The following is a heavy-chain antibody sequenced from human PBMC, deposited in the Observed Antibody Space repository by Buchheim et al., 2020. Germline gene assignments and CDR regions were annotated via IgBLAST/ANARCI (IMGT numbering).Heavy chain of an antibody. J-gene: IGHJ4*02. V-gene: IGHV3-33*01. CDR3: ARDFAYYYDSRGYSYFDR. CDR2: IGHDGRIK. CDR1: GFTFGSTG. D-gene: IGHD3-22*01. Sequence: VQLVESGGGVVQPGRSLRLSCAVSGFTFGSTGMHWVRQAPGKGLEWVAVIGHDGRIKDYADSVKGRFIISRDNSNNTLNLQMNSLRAEDTAVYYCARDFAYYYDSRGYSYFDRWGQGTL.